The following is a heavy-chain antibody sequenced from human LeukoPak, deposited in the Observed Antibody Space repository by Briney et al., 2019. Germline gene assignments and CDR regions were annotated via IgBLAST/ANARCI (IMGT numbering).Heavy chain of an antibody. CDR1: GGSISSYY. D-gene: IGHD1-7*01. CDR2: IYYSGST. J-gene: IGHJ4*02. V-gene: IGHV4-59*01. Sequence: PSETLSLTCTVSGGSISSYYWNWIRQPPGKGLEWIGYIYYSGSTKYNPSLESRVTISVDASKTQFSLKLNSVTAADTAVYYCARGSRELYYFDYWGQGTLVTVSS. CDR3: ARGSRELYYFDY.